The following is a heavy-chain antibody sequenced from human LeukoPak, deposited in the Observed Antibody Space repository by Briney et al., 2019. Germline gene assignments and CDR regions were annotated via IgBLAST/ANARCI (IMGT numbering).Heavy chain of an antibody. CDR1: GLTFSTYW. CDR3: ASFRNTDI. Sequence: GGSLRLSCAASGLTFSTYWMHWVRQAPGKGLVWVSRIDPDGGTVYADSVRGRFTISRDNAKNTLYLQMNSLRVEDTAVYYCASFRNTDIWGQGTTVTVSP. D-gene: IGHD2/OR15-2a*01. CDR2: IDPDGGT. V-gene: IGHV3-74*01. J-gene: IGHJ3*02.